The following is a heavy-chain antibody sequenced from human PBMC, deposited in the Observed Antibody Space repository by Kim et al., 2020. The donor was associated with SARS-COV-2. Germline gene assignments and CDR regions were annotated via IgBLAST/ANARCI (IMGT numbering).Heavy chain of an antibody. CDR2: IWCDGSTA. V-gene: IGHV3-33*06. J-gene: IGHJ5*01. CDR1: GFTFRNYG. D-gene: IGHD2-21*02. CDR3: AKALGSGSDWLRFDY. Sequence: GGSLRLSCAASGFTFRNYGMPWVRQAPGKGLEWLAAIWCDGSTAYYVDSVKGRFTISRDNSKNTLYLQLNSLRVDDTGTYYCAKALGSGSDWLRFDYWG.